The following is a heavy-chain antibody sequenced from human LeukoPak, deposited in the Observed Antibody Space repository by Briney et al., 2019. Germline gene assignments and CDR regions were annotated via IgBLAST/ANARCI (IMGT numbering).Heavy chain of an antibody. V-gene: IGHV3-33*08. Sequence: GGSLRLSCAASGFTFSSYGMHWVRQAPGKGLEWVAVIWYDGSEKYYGDSVKGRFTISRDNSKNTLYLQMNSLRAEDTAVYFCARGGRGYYLAFDIWGQGTVVTVSS. J-gene: IGHJ3*02. D-gene: IGHD3-22*01. CDR1: GFTFSSYG. CDR2: IWYDGSEK. CDR3: ARGGRGYYLAFDI.